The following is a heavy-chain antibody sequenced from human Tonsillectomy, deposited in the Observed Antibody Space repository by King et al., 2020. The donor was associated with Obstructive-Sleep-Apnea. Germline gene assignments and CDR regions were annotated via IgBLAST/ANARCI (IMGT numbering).Heavy chain of an antibody. CDR1: GFTFSSYG. CDR2: ISYDGSNK. CDR3: ATSPAAGGAFDI. Sequence: QLVQSGGGVVQPGRSLRLSCAASGFTFSSYGMHWVRQAPGKGLEWVAVISYDGSNKYYADSVKGRFTISRDNSKNTLYLQMNSLRAEDTAVYYWATSPAAGGAFDIWGQGTMVTVSS. D-gene: IGHD6-13*01. J-gene: IGHJ3*02. V-gene: IGHV3-30*03.